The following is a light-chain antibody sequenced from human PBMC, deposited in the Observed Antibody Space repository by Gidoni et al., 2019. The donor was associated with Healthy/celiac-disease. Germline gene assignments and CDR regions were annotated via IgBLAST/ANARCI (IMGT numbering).Light chain of an antibody. Sequence: DIQMTQSPSSLSASVGDRVTITCRASQSISSYLNWYQQKPGKAPKLLIYDASSLQSGVPSRFSGSGSGTDFTLTISSLQPEDFATYYCQQRNTFGQGTKLESK. CDR3: QQRNT. J-gene: IGKJ2*01. V-gene: IGKV1-39*01. CDR2: DAS. CDR1: QSISSY.